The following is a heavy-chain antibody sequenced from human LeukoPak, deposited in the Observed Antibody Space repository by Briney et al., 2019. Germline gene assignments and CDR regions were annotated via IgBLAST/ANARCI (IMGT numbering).Heavy chain of an antibody. J-gene: IGHJ4*02. CDR3: AKEVDGYSYGYDY. Sequence: PGGSLRLSCAASGFTFSSYSMNWARQAPGKGLEWVAVISYDGSNKYYANSVKGRFTISRDNSKNTLYLQMSSLRAEDTAVYYCAKEVDGYSYGYDYWGQGTRVTVSS. CDR2: ISYDGSNK. D-gene: IGHD5-18*01. V-gene: IGHV3-30*18. CDR1: GFTFSSYS.